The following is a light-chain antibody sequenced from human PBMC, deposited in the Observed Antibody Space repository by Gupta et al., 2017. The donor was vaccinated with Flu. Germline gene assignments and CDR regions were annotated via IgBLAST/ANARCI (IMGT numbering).Light chain of an antibody. CDR2: ATY. V-gene: IGKV1-17*01. CDR3: LQQFSYPWT. Sequence: DIQMTQSPSSLSASVGDTVTITCRASLGIRDYLGWYQQKPGRAPKLLISATYNLQSGVPSRFSGTAAGTEFTLTISSLQAEDFATYYCLQQFSYPWTFGQETKVDIK. J-gene: IGKJ1*01. CDR1: LGIRDY.